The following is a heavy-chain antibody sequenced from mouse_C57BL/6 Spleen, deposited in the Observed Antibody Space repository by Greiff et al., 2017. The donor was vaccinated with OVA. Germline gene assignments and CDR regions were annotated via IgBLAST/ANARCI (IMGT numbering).Heavy chain of an antibody. Sequence: VQLVESGAELVRPGTSVKMSCKASGYTFTNYWIGWAKQRPGHGLEWIGDIYPGGGYTNYNEKFKGKATLTADKSSSTAYMQFSSLTSEDSAIYYCARLKGDSSGYFFAYWGQGTLVTVSA. CDR3: ARLKGDSSGYFFAY. V-gene: IGHV1-63*01. CDR2: IYPGGGYT. D-gene: IGHD3-2*02. J-gene: IGHJ3*01. CDR1: GYTFTNYW.